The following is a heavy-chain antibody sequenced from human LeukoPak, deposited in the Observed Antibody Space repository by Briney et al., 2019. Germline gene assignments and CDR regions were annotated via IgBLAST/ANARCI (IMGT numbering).Heavy chain of an antibody. Sequence: PWETLSLTCTVSGDSISSYYWSWIRRPAEKGLEWVGRIYSSGSTNFNPSLKSRVTMSVDTSKNPVSLNLTSVTAADTAVYYCARARSGWSQIDYWGQGTLVTVSS. V-gene: IGHV4-4*07. D-gene: IGHD6-19*01. CDR3: ARARSGWSQIDY. J-gene: IGHJ4*02. CDR1: GDSISSYY. CDR2: IYSSGST.